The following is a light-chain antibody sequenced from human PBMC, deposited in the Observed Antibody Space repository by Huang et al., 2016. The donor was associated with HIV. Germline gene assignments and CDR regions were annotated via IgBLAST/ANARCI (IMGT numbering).Light chain of an antibody. CDR2: DAS. CDR3: QQRTSWPLT. CDR1: QNVNNY. V-gene: IGKV3-11*01. J-gene: IGKJ4*01. Sequence: EIVLTQSPSTLSLSPGERATLSCRASQNVNNYLAWYHQRPGQAPRLLIYDASHRATGIPARFSGITSGTDFTLTIRSLEPEDSGVYYCQQRTSWPLTFGGGTKVEIK.